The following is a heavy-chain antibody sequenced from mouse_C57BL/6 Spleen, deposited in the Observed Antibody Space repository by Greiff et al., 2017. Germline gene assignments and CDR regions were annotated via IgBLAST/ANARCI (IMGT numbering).Heavy chain of an antibody. D-gene: IGHD3-3*01. V-gene: IGHV1-22*01. CDR1: GYTFTDYN. Sequence: VQLKESGPELVKPGASVKMSCKASGYTFTDYNMHWVKQSHGKSLEWIGYINPNNGGTRYNKKFKGKATLTVNKSSSTAYMELRSLTSEDSAVYYCAREKGTRAMDYWGQGTSVTVSS. J-gene: IGHJ4*01. CDR3: AREKGTRAMDY. CDR2: INPNNGGT.